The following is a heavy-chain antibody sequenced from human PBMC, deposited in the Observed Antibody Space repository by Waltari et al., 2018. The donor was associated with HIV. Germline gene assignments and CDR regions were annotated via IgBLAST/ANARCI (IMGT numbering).Heavy chain of an antibody. CDR3: ARGRKGFLGIEDFDY. V-gene: IGHV4-31*11. CDR2: IYNNGNT. D-gene: IGHD7-27*01. J-gene: IGHJ4*02. Sequence: QVQLQESGPGLVKPSQTLSLSCVVSGVSINAGGYSWSWLRQHPGPGLEWIAHIYNNGNTYFNPALKSRVTISLDTSEHQFSLKVSSVTAADTAVYYCARGRKGFLGIEDFDYWGQGTLVTVSS. CDR1: GVSINAGGYS.